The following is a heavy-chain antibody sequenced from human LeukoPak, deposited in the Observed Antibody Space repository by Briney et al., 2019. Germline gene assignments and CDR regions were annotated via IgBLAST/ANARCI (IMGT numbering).Heavy chain of an antibody. J-gene: IGHJ4*02. CDR2: INANSGGA. V-gene: IGHV1-2*02. D-gene: IGHD3-16*01. CDR3: ARGGDTGGHSATQDH. Sequence: EASVKVSCKASGYIFTDYYIHWVRQAPGQGLEWMGWINANSGGANYAQKFQGRVTMTRDTSVSTAYMDLGSLTSDDTAVYYCARGGDTGGHSATQDHWGQGTLVTVSS. CDR1: GYIFTDYY.